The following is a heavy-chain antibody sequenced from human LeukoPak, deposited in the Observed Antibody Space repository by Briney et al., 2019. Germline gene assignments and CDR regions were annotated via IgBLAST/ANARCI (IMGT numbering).Heavy chain of an antibody. CDR1: GIIFSKYC. V-gene: IGHV3-74*01. CDR3: ARGGGYSYGSFDY. Sequence: GGSLRLSCAASGIIFSKYCMHWVRQAPGKGLVWVSCINRDGSSISYADSVKGRFTISRDNANNTLYLQMNSLRAEDTAVYYCARGGGYSYGSFDYWGQGTLVTVSS. CDR2: INRDGSSI. J-gene: IGHJ4*02. D-gene: IGHD5-18*01.